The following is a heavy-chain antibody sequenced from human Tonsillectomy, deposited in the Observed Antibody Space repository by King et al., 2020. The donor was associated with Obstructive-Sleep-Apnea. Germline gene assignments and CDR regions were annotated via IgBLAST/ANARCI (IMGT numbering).Heavy chain of an antibody. CDR3: AKDTSRWTDEFSFDH. D-gene: IGHD1-1*01. J-gene: IGHJ4*02. CDR1: AFTFGDYG. Sequence: VQLVESGGGVVQPGGSLRLSCSASAFTFGDYGMHWVRQAPGKGLEWVTFIRFDGTKRDYADSVKGRFTISRDNSENTLFLQMNSLRTEDTAVYYCAKDTSRWTDEFSFDHWGQGTLVTVSS. V-gene: IGHV3-30*02. CDR2: IRFDGTKR.